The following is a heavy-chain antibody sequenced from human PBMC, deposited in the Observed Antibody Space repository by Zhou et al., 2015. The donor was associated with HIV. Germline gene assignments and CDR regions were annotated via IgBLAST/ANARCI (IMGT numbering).Heavy chain of an antibody. J-gene: IGHJ4*02. CDR1: GYTFTNYD. CDR3: AKSRAGGLLFGM. CDR2: KDSKVVT. V-gene: IGHV1-8*01. D-gene: IGHD3-16*01. Sequence: LVQSGDQAGAPGGSVKVSCKASGYTFTNYDVNWVRLVPGKGFEWIGYVKDSKVVTQDLQRSSKGRVTLTRDTSVNTAYMEINSLTSYDTAIYFCAKSRAGGLLFGMWGQGTRVTVSS.